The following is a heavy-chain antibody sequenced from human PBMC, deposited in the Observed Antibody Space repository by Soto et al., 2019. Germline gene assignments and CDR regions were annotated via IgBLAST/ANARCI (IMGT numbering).Heavy chain of an antibody. CDR2: IYYSGST. V-gene: IGHV4-59*01. Sequence: SETLSPTCTVSGGSISSYYWSWIRQPPGKGLEWIGYIYYSGSTNYNPSLKSRVTISVDTSKNQFSLKLSSVTAADTAVYYCARASYYSSSSKQYNWFDPWGQGTLVTVSS. D-gene: IGHD6-6*01. J-gene: IGHJ5*02. CDR1: GGSISSYY. CDR3: ARASYYSSSSKQYNWFDP.